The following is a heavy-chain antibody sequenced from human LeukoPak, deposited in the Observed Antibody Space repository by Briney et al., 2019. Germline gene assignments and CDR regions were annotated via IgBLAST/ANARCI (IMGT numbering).Heavy chain of an antibody. D-gene: IGHD2-15*01. CDR2: ISYDGSNK. V-gene: IGHV3-30-3*02. J-gene: IGHJ4*02. Sequence: GRSLRLSCAASGFTFSSYAMHWVRQAPGKGLEWVAVISYDGSNKYYADSVKGRFTISRDNSKNTLYLQMNSLRVEDTALYHCIKDTTPGGLDYWGPGVLVTVSS. CDR3: IKDTTPGGLDY. CDR1: GFTFSSYA.